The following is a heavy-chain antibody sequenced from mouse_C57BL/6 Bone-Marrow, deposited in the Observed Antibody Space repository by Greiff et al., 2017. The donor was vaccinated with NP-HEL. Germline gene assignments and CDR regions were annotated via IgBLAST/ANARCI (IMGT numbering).Heavy chain of an antibody. CDR2: IDPSDSYT. J-gene: IGHJ2*01. Sequence: VQLQQPGAELVKPGASVKLSCKASGYTFTSYWMQWVKQRPGQGLAWIGEIDPSDSYTNYNQKFKGKATLTVDTSSSTAYMQLSSLTSEDAAVYYCARDSSGYDYWGQGTTLTVSS. D-gene: IGHD3-2*02. CDR3: ARDSSGYDY. CDR1: GYTFTSYW. V-gene: IGHV1-50*01.